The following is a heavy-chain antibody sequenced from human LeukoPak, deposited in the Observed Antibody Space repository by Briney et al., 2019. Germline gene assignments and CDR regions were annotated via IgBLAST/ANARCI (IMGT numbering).Heavy chain of an antibody. D-gene: IGHD6-13*01. CDR3: ARGGYSSPPFDY. CDR2: IIPIFGTA. J-gene: IGHJ4*02. Sequence: SVKVSCKASGSTFSSYAISWVRQAPGQGLEWMGGIIPIFGTANYAQKFQGRVTITTDESTSTAYMELSSLRSEDTAVYYRARGGYSSPPFDYWGQGTLVTVSS. V-gene: IGHV1-69*05. CDR1: GSTFSSYA.